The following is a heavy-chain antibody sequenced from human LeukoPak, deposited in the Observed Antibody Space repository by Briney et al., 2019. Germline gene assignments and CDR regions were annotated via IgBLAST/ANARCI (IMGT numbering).Heavy chain of an antibody. V-gene: IGHV1-69*02. Sequence: SVKVSCKASGGTFSSYTISWVRQAPGQGLEWMGRIIPILGIANYAQKFQGRVTITADKSTSTAYMELSSLRSEDTTVYYCARTRDYGNWYFDLWGRGTLVTVSS. CDR3: ARTRDYGNWYFDL. CDR2: IIPILGIA. D-gene: IGHD4-17*01. J-gene: IGHJ2*01. CDR1: GGTFSSYT.